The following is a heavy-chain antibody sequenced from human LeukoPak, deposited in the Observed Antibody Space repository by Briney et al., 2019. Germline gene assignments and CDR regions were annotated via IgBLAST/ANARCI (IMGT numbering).Heavy chain of an antibody. CDR1: GGSISSYY. CDR3: ARDRSGSYRTGWFDP. D-gene: IGHD1-26*01. J-gene: IGHJ5*02. V-gene: IGHV4-59*01. CDR2: IYYSGST. Sequence: SETLSLTCTVSGGSISSYYWSWIRQPPGKGLEWIGYIYYSGSTNYNPSLKSRVTISVDTSKNQFSLKLSSVTAADTAVYYCARDRSGSYRTGWFDPWGQGTLVTVSS.